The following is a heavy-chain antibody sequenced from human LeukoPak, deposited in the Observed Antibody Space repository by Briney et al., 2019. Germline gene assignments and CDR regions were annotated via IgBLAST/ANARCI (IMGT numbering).Heavy chain of an antibody. J-gene: IGHJ6*03. CDR3: ARAGSRSDYYYYMDV. CDR1: GGSFSGYY. Sequence: SETLSLTCAVYGGSFSGYYWSWIRQPPGKGLEWIGEINHSGSTNYNPSLKSRVTISVDTSKNQFSLKLSSVTAADTAVYYCARAGSRSDYYYYMDVWGKGTTVTVSS. V-gene: IGHV4-34*01. CDR2: INHSGST. D-gene: IGHD3-10*01.